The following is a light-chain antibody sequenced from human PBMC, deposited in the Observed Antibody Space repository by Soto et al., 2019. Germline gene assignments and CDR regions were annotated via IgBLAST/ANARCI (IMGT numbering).Light chain of an antibody. CDR3: QQYYSYPGT. V-gene: IGKV1-8*01. CDR2: AAS. Sequence: AIRMTQSPSSFSASTGARVTITCRASQGISSYLAWYQQKPGKAPKLLIYAASTLQSGVPSRFSGSGSGTDFTLTISCLQSEDFATYYCQQYYSYPGTFGQGTKVEIK. J-gene: IGKJ1*01. CDR1: QGISSY.